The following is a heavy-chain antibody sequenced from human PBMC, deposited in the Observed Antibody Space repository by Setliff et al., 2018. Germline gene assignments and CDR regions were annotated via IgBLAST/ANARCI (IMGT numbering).Heavy chain of an antibody. CDR2: IYYRGST. V-gene: IGHV4-30-4*08. CDR1: GDSISSGDYY. D-gene: IGHD3-10*01. J-gene: IGHJ6*03. Sequence: SETLSLTCTVSGDSISSGDYYWSWIRQSPGKGLEWIGHIYYRGSTYYNPSLRSRLAMSIDTSNNQFSLKLSSVTAADTAVYYCARTSRDGATYMDVWGKGTTVTVSS. CDR3: ARTSRDGATYMDV.